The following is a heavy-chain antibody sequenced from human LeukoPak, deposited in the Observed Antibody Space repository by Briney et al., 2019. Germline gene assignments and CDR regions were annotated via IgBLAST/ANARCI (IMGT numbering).Heavy chain of an antibody. V-gene: IGHV3-74*01. J-gene: IGHJ4*02. D-gene: IGHD3-10*01. CDR2: INSDGINT. Sequence: PGGSLRLSCAASGFTFSNYWMHWVRQAPGKGLVWVSRINSDGINTSYADSVKGRFTISRDNAKNTLNLQMNSLRAEDTAVYYCARAVVRGVRGFGYWGQGTLVTVSS. CDR1: GFTFSNYW. CDR3: ARAVVRGVRGFGY.